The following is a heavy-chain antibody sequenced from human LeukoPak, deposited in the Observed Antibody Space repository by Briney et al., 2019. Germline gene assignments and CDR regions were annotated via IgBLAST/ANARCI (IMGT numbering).Heavy chain of an antibody. V-gene: IGHV1-18*01. J-gene: IGHJ4*02. D-gene: IGHD6-19*01. Sequence: GASVKVSCKASGYTFTSYGISWVRQAPGQGLEWMGWISAYNGNTNYAHKLQGRVTMTTDASTSTAYMELRSLRSDDTAVYYCTRDYSSGWYVGGYWGQGTLVTVSS. CDR3: TRDYSSGWYVGGY. CDR2: ISAYNGNT. CDR1: GYTFTSYG.